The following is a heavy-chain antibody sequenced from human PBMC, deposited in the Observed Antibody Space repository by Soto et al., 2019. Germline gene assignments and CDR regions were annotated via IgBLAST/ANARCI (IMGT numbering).Heavy chain of an antibody. CDR3: TRAAWFPYLSFY. CDR2: ISSSGSTA. V-gene: IGHV3-48*03. J-gene: IGHJ4*02. CDR1: GFSFTTFE. D-gene: IGHD3-10*01. Sequence: GGSLRLSCAASGFSFTTFEMNWVRQAPGKGLEWLSYISSSGSTAYYASSVEGRFTISRDNANNSVYLQMDSLRAEDTALYYCTRAAWFPYLSFYWGQGALVTVSS.